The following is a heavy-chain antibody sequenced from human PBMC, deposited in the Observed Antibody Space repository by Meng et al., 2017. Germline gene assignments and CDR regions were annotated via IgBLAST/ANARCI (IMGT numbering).Heavy chain of an antibody. CDR1: GFTFSSYA. V-gene: IGHV3-30*04. D-gene: IGHD5-12*01. Sequence: VQLVGSGGGVVQPGRSLRLSCAASGFTFSSYAMHWVRQAPGKGLEWVAVISYDGSNKYYADSVNGRFTISRDNSKNTLYLQMNSLRAEDTAVYYCASLNIVATLEPDYWGQGTLVTVSS. CDR3: ASLNIVATLEPDY. J-gene: IGHJ4*02. CDR2: ISYDGSNK.